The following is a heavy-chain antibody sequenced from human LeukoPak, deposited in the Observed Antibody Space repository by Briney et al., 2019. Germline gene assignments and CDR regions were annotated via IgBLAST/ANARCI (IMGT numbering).Heavy chain of an antibody. Sequence: GGSLRLSCAASGFTFSSYAMSWVRQAPGKGLEWVSAISGSGGSTYYADSVKGRFTISRDNSKNTLYLQMNSLRAKDTAVYYCAKWSSSWYYFDYWGQGTLVTVSS. D-gene: IGHD6-13*01. CDR3: AKWSSSWYYFDY. V-gene: IGHV3-23*01. CDR1: GFTFSSYA. J-gene: IGHJ4*02. CDR2: ISGSGGST.